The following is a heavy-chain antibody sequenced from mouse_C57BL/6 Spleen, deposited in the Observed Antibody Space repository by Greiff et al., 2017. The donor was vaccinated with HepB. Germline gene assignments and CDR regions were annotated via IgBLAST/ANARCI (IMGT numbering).Heavy chain of an antibody. D-gene: IGHD2-4*01. V-gene: IGHV5-9-1*02. CDR2: ISSGGDYI. J-gene: IGHJ4*01. CDR3: TRGAYDYDGAMDY. CDR1: GFTFSSYA. Sequence: EVKLVESGEGLVKPGGSLKLSCAASGFTFSSYAMSWVRQTPEKRLEWVAYISSGGDYIYYADTVKGRFTISRDNARNTLYLQMSSLKSEDTAMYYCTRGAYDYDGAMDYWGQGTSVTVSS.